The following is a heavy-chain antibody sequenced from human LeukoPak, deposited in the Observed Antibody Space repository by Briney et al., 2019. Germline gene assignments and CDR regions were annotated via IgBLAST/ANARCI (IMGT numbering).Heavy chain of an antibody. CDR2: TSSNGGST. CDR1: GFTFSSYA. Sequence: PGGSLRLSCTASGFTFSSYAMHWVRQAPGKGLEYVSATSSNGGSTDYANSVKGRFTLSRDNSKNTLDLQMGSLRAEDMAVDYCARDLRGPGIAAAGNYYYYGMDVWGQGTTVTVSS. V-gene: IGHV3-64*01. J-gene: IGHJ6*02. D-gene: IGHD6-13*01. CDR3: ARDLRGPGIAAAGNYYYYGMDV.